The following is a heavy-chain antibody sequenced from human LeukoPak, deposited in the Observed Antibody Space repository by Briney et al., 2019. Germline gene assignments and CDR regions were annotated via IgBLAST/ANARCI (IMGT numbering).Heavy chain of an antibody. CDR2: IYYSGST. Sequence: PSETLSLTCTVSGGSISSGDYYWSWIRQPPGKGLEWIGYIYYSGSTYYNPSLKSRVTISVDTSKNQFSLKLSSVTAADTAVYYCARYYCGGDCYSGYFDYWGQGTLVTVSS. CDR3: ARYYCGGDCYSGYFDY. D-gene: IGHD2-21*02. J-gene: IGHJ4*02. CDR1: GGSISSGDYY. V-gene: IGHV4-30-4*01.